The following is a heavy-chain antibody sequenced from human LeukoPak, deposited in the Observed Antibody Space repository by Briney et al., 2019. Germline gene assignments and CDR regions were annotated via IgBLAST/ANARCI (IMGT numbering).Heavy chain of an antibody. CDR3: ARDRYGDGFAHFDY. V-gene: IGHV1-2*02. J-gene: IGHJ4*02. CDR1: GYTFTSYA. D-gene: IGHD5-24*01. CDR2: ITPSGGT. Sequence: GASVKVSCKASGYTFTSYAMHGVRQAPGQGLEWMGWITPSGGTNYPQKFQGRVAITRDTSITTAYMDLRRLTSDDTAVYYCARDRYGDGFAHFDYWGQGALVTVSS.